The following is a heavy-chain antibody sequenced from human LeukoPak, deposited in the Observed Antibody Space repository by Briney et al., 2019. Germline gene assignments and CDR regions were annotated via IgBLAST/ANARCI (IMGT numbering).Heavy chain of an antibody. J-gene: IGHJ4*02. D-gene: IGHD4-17*01. V-gene: IGHV3-11*01. CDR1: GFTFSDYY. CDR3: ARVHRMTTAYY. CDR2: ISSSGSTI. Sequence: GGSLRLSCAASGFTFSDYYMSWIRQAPGKGLEWASYISSSGSTIYYADSVKGRFTISRDNAKNSLYLQMNSLRAEDTAVYYCARVHRMTTAYYWGQGTLVTVSS.